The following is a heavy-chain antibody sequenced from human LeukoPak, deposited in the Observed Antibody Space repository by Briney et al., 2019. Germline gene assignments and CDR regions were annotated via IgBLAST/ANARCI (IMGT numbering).Heavy chain of an antibody. D-gene: IGHD3-3*01. CDR3: ARTYYDFWSGYEYYYYGMDV. Sequence: PSETLSLTCTVSGGSISSYYWSWIRQPPGKGLEWIGYIYYSGGTNYNPSLKSRVTISVDTSKNQFSLKLSSVTAADTAVYYCARTYYDFWSGYEYYYYGMDVWGQGTTVTVSS. CDR1: GGSISSYY. V-gene: IGHV4-59*08. J-gene: IGHJ6*02. CDR2: IYYSGGT.